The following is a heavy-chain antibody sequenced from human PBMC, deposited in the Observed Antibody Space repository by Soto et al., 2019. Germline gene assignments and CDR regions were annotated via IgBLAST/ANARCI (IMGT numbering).Heavy chain of an antibody. V-gene: IGHV1-18*04. CDR2: ISVYYGNT. CDR3: ARWGIQWEGGVFDF. Sequence: GAAVKVSCKASNCTFTRYGISWVRQAPGQGLEWMGWISVYYGNTNYAQKFQDRVTMTTDTSTSTAYLELRSLTSDDTAVYYWARWGIQWEGGVFDFWGQGTLVTVSS. CDR1: NCTFTRYG. J-gene: IGHJ4*02. D-gene: IGHD1-26*01.